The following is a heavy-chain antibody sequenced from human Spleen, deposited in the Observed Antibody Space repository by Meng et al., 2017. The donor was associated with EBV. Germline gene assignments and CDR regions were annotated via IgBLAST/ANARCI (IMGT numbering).Heavy chain of an antibody. CDR2: ISYDGSDR. Sequence: QVQLVESGGGVVQPGKSLRLSCGVSGFTFRSYGMHWVRQAPGKGLEWVAIISYDGSDRQYAESVKGRFIISRDNTKNILYLQMNSLRSEDTATYFCSRDLAGADDVWGQGDLVTVSS. V-gene: IGHV3-30*03. J-gene: IGHJ4*02. D-gene: IGHD5-24*01. CDR3: SRDLAGADDV. CDR1: GFTFRSYG.